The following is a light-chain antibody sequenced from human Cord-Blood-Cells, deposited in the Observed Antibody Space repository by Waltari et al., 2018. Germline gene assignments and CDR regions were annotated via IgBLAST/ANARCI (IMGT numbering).Light chain of an antibody. J-gene: IGLJ2*01. Sequence: SYELTQPHPVSVSPGQTAMSPCSGDKLGDKSGCWYHQKTGQSPVLVLYQDSKRPAGIPERFSGSNSRNTATLTLSGTQAMDEADYYCQAWDSSTVVFGGGTKLTVL. CDR3: QAWDSSTVV. CDR2: QDS. V-gene: IGLV3-1*01. CDR1: KLGDKS.